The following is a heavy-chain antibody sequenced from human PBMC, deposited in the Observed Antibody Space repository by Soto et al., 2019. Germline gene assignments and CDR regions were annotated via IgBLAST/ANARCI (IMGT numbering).Heavy chain of an antibody. CDR2: IIPMLGTP. Sequence: QVQLVQSGAEVKKPGSSVKVSCKSSGDTFSIYAISWVRQAPGQGLEWMGGIIPMLGTPSYAQKFQDRVTITADKFTSTAYMELSGLRSEDTAVYYCAKEKSRYDRSGYYRPDYWGQGTLVTVSS. J-gene: IGHJ4*02. CDR1: GDTFSIYA. CDR3: AKEKSRYDRSGYYRPDY. V-gene: IGHV1-69*06. D-gene: IGHD3-22*01.